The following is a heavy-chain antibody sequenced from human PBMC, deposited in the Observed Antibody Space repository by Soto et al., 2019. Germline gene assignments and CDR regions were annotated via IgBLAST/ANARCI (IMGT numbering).Heavy chain of an antibody. D-gene: IGHD1-26*01. CDR3: TRGLFSGSSYSGSWYYFDS. CDR1: GGSISSGDYY. Sequence: SETLSLTCTVSGGSISSGDYYWSWIRQPPGKGLQWIGQINHSGSSIYNPSLKNRVTISTMSNNKFSLELSSVTAADTAVYYCTRGLFSGSSYSGSWYYFDSWGQGTMVTVSS. J-gene: IGHJ4*02. CDR2: INHSGSS. V-gene: IGHV4-39*07.